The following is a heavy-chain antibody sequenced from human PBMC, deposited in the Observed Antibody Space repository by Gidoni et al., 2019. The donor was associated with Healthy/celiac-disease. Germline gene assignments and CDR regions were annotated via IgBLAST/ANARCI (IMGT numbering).Heavy chain of an antibody. D-gene: IGHD3-3*01. Sequence: EVQLVQSGAEVKKPGESLKISCKGSGYSFTSYWIGWVRQMPGKGLEWMGIIYPGDSDTRYSPSFQGQVTISADKSISTAYLQWSSLKASDTAMYYCARHIGSNLGVVSVPRFYYYYYMDVWGKGTTVTVSS. V-gene: IGHV5-51*01. CDR2: IYPGDSDT. CDR1: GYSFTSYW. CDR3: ARHIGSNLGVVSVPRFYYYYYMDV. J-gene: IGHJ6*03.